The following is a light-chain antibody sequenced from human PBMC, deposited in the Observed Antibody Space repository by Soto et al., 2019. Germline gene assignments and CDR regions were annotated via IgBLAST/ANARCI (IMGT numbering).Light chain of an antibody. J-gene: IGLJ3*02. CDR2: DVS. CDR3: SSYTSSSTFGV. Sequence: QSALTQPASVSGSPGQSITISCTGTSSDVGGYNYVSWYQQHPDKAPKLMIYDVSNRPSGVSNRFSGSKSGNTASLTISGLQAEDEADYYCSSYTSSSTFGVFGGGTKLTVL. V-gene: IGLV2-14*01. CDR1: SSDVGGYNY.